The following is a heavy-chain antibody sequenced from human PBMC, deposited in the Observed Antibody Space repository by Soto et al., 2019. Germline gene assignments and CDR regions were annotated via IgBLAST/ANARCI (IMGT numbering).Heavy chain of an antibody. CDR3: AKGGLYPGMVAY. V-gene: IGHV3-30*18. CDR1: GFTFSSYG. CDR2: ISYDGSNK. J-gene: IGHJ4*02. Sequence: QVQLVESGGGVVQPGRSLRLSCAASGFTFSSYGMHWVRQAPGKGLEWVAVISYDGSNKYYADSVKGRFTISRDNSKNTLYLQMNSLRDEDTAVYYCAKGGLYPGMVAYWGQGTLVTVSS. D-gene: IGHD3-10*01.